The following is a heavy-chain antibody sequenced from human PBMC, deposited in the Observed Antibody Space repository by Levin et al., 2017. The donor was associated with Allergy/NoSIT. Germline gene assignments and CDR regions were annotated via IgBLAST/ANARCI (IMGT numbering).Heavy chain of an antibody. Sequence: LSLTCAASGFTFSSYSMNWVRPAPGKGLEWVSYISSSSSTIYYADSVKGRFTISRDNAKNSLYLQMNSLRDEDTAVYYCARIPVVVAGVDFWGQGTLVTVSS. CDR3: ARIPVVVAGVDF. D-gene: IGHD2-15*01. CDR1: GFTFSSYS. CDR2: ISSSSSTI. J-gene: IGHJ4*02. V-gene: IGHV3-48*02.